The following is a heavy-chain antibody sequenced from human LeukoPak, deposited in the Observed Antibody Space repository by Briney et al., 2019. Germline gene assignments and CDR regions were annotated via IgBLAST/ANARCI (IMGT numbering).Heavy chain of an antibody. V-gene: IGHV4-38-2*02. Sequence: SETLSLTCTVSGYSISSGYYWGWIRQPPGKGLEWIGSIYHSGSTYYNPSLKSRVTMSVDTSKNQFSLKLSSVTAADTAVYYCARAGLAVAGTASYWYFDLWGRGTLVTVSS. J-gene: IGHJ2*01. CDR2: IYHSGST. CDR1: GYSISSGYY. D-gene: IGHD6-19*01. CDR3: ARAGLAVAGTASYWYFDL.